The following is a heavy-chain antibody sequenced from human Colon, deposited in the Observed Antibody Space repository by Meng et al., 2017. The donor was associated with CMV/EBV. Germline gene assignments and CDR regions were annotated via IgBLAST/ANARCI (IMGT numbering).Heavy chain of an antibody. Sequence: GESLKISCAASGFTFSNAWMSWVRQAPGKGLEWVGRIKSKTDGGTTDYAAPVKGRFTISRDDSKNTLYLQMNSLKTEGTTVYYCTTGYYYDSSGYYYLFDYWGQGTLVTV. CDR3: TTGYYYDSSGYYYLFDY. V-gene: IGHV3-15*01. D-gene: IGHD3-22*01. CDR2: IKSKTDGGTT. J-gene: IGHJ4*02. CDR1: GFTFSNAW.